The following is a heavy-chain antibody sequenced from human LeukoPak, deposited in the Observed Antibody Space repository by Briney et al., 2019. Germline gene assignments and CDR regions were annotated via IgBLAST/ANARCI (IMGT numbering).Heavy chain of an antibody. J-gene: IGHJ4*02. D-gene: IGHD3-10*01. V-gene: IGHV1-46*01. Sequence: GASVKVSCKASGYTFTSYYMHWVRQAPGQGLEWMGIINPSGGSTSYAQKFQGRVTMTRDTSTSTVYMELSSLRSEDTAVYYCARDHSTLLWFGELQFPDYWGQGTLVTVSS. CDR2: INPSGGST. CDR3: ARDHSTLLWFGELQFPDY. CDR1: GYTFTSYY.